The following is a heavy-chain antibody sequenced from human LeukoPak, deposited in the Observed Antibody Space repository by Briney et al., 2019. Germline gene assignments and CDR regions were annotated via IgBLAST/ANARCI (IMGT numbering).Heavy chain of an antibody. Sequence: GGSLRPSCAASGFTFSSYWMSWVRQAPGKGLEWVANIKQDGSEKYYVDSVKGRFTISRDNAKNSLYLQMNSLRAEDTAVYYCARDLPYSSSWYYYYYDMDVWGQGTTVTVSS. CDR1: GFTFSSYW. D-gene: IGHD6-13*01. V-gene: IGHV3-7*01. CDR2: IKQDGSEK. J-gene: IGHJ6*02. CDR3: ARDLPYSSSWYYYYYDMDV.